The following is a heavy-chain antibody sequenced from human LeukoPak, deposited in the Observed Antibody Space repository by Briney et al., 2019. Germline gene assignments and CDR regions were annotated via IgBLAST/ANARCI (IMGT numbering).Heavy chain of an antibody. Sequence: GGSLRLSCVASGFTFSDYAMNWVRQAPGKGLEWVAVIADDGSNAYYADSMKGRFTISRDNSNNRLYLQMNGLRAEDTAVYYCTRVDDLDAFDTWGQGTMVTVSS. CDR1: GFTFSDYA. J-gene: IGHJ3*02. CDR2: IADDGSNA. D-gene: IGHD2-2*03. CDR3: TRVDDLDAFDT. V-gene: IGHV3-30*03.